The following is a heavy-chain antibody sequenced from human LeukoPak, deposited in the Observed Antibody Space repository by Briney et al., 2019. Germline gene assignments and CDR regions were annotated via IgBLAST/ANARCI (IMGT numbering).Heavy chain of an antibody. Sequence: SSTLSPTHAVACGSISCGGYSWRWIRQPPGRCLEWIGSIYHSGSSYYTPSLKSRVTTSVDRSKNQYSLKLSSVTAADTAVYYCTRFGNGWVDPWGEGTLVTVSS. J-gene: IGHJ5*02. CDR1: CGSISCGGYS. CDR2: IYHSGSS. V-gene: IGHV4-30-2*01. CDR3: TRFGNGWVDP. D-gene: IGHD1-1*01.